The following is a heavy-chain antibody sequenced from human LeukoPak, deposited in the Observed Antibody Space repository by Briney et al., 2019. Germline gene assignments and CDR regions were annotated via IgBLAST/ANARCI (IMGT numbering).Heavy chain of an antibody. D-gene: IGHD2-2*01. CDR3: ARDPEADCSSTSCYDY. CDR1: GYTLTSYY. V-gene: IGHV1-46*01. J-gene: IGHJ4*02. Sequence: GASVKVSCKASGYTLTSYYMHWVRQAPGQGLEWMGIINPSGGSTSYAQKFQGRVTMTRDTSTSTVYMELSSLRSEDTAVYYCARDPEADCSSTSCYDYWGQGTLVTVSS. CDR2: INPSGGST.